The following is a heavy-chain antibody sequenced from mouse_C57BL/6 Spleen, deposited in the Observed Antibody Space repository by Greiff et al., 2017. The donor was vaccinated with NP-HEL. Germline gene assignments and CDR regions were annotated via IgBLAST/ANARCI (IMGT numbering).Heavy chain of an antibody. Sequence: EVQGVESGGGLVQPKGSLKLSCAASGFSFNTYAMNWVRQAPGKGLEWVARIRSKSNNYATYYADSVKDRFTISRDDSESMLYLQMNNLKTEDTAMYYCVSELGLRGFAYWGQGALVTVSA. CDR1: GFSFNTYA. D-gene: IGHD4-1*01. CDR2: IRSKSNNYAT. CDR3: VSELGLRGFAY. J-gene: IGHJ3*01. V-gene: IGHV10-1*01.